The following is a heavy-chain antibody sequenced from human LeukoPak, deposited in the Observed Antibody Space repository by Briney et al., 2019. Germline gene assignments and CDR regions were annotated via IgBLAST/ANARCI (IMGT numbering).Heavy chain of an antibody. CDR2: FDPEDGET. Sequence: ASVKVSCKVSGYTLTELSMHWVRQAPGRGLEWMGGFDPEDGETIYAQKFQGRVTMTEDTSTDTAYMELSNLRSEDTAVYYCATGDVLRYFDWFSNWGQGTLVTVSS. CDR1: GYTLTELS. CDR3: ATGDVLRYFDWFSN. D-gene: IGHD3-9*01. V-gene: IGHV1-24*01. J-gene: IGHJ4*02.